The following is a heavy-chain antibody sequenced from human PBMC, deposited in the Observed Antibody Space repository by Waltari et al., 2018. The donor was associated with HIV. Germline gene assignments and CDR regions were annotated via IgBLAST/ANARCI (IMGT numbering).Heavy chain of an antibody. J-gene: IGHJ6*02. CDR2: FDPADGKT. CDR1: GSILPELS. Sequence: QVQLVQSGAEVKRPGASVTVSCKVSGSILPELSTHWVRQAPGKGLEWVGSFDPADGKTTYAQKFQGRVTMTEDTSTDTASIEVSSLRSEDTAVYYCATARQWLVDSGMDVWGQGTTVTVSS. D-gene: IGHD6-19*01. V-gene: IGHV1-24*01. CDR3: ATARQWLVDSGMDV.